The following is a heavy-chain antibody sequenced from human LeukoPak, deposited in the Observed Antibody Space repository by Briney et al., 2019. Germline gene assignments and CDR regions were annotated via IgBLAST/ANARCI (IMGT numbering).Heavy chain of an antibody. Sequence: ASVKVSCKASGYTFTSYYIHWVRQRPGQGLEWMGIINPSGGSTSYAQKFQGRVTMTKDTSTSTVYMELSSLTSEDTAVYFCARTLYDLLNGDDYWGQGTLVTVSS. CDR2: INPSGGST. V-gene: IGHV1-46*01. J-gene: IGHJ4*02. CDR3: ARTLYDLLNGDDY. D-gene: IGHD3-9*01. CDR1: GYTFTSYY.